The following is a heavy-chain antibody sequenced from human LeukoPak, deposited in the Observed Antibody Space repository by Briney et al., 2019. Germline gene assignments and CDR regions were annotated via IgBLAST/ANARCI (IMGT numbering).Heavy chain of an antibody. D-gene: IGHD5-18*01. Sequence: SETLSLTCSVSGGSISSGYYYWSWVRQAAGKGLEWIGHIYILGTTEYNPSLKNRVTISIDKSDNHFSLNLSSVTAADTAVYYCARGSRGYTYGWPYYYMDVWGKGTTVIVSS. V-gene: IGHV4-61*09. J-gene: IGHJ6*03. CDR2: IYILGTT. CDR3: ARGSRGYTYGWPYYYMDV. CDR1: GGSISSGYYY.